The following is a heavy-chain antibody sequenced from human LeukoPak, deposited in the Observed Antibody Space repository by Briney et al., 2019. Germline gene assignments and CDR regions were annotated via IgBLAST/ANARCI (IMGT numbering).Heavy chain of an antibody. D-gene: IGHD6-13*01. CDR1: GFTVSNIY. V-gene: IGHV3-53*01. J-gene: IGHJ6*02. CDR2: IHSGGIT. Sequence: GGSLRLSCAASGFTVSNIYMSWVRQATGTGLEWVSIIHSGGITHYADSVKGRFTISRDNSKNTLYLQMNGLRAEDTAVYYCVRDRGIASTGGYGMDVWGQGTTVTVSS. CDR3: VRDRGIASTGGYGMDV.